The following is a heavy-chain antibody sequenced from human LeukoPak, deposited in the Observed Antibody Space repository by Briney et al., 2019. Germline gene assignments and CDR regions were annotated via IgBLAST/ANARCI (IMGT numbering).Heavy chain of an antibody. D-gene: IGHD1-26*01. J-gene: IGHJ4*02. CDR3: ARDRSGSYDY. CDR2: ISGSGGST. Sequence: PGGSLRLSCAASGFTFSSYAMSWVRQAPGKGLEWVSAISGSGGSTYYADSVKGRFTISRDNAKNSLYLQMNSLRAEDTAVYYCARDRSGSYDYWGQGTLVTVSS. V-gene: IGHV3-23*01. CDR1: GFTFSSYA.